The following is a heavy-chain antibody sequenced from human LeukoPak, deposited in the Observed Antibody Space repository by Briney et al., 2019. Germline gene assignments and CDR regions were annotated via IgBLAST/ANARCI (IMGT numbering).Heavy chain of an antibody. CDR1: GYTFTNYG. D-gene: IGHD2-2*01. V-gene: IGHV7-4-1*02. J-gene: IGHJ4*02. Sequence: ASVKVSCKASGYTFTNYGVNWVRQAPGQGLEWMGWINTNIRNPTYAQGFTGRFVFSLDTSLSTAYLQISSLKAEDTAVYYCARDKYQLPYEIDYWGQGTLVTVSS. CDR2: INTNIRNP. CDR3: ARDKYQLPYEIDY.